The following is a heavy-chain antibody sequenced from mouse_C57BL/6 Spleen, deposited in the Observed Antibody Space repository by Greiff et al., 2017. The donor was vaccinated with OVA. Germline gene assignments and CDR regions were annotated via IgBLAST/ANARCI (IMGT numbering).Heavy chain of an antibody. CDR1: GFSLTSYG. CDR3: ARQDSSGYFYFDY. J-gene: IGHJ2*01. V-gene: IGHV2-6-1*01. D-gene: IGHD3-2*02. CDR2: IWSDGST. Sequence: VKLQESGPGLVAPSQSLSITCTVSGFSLTSYGVHWVRQPPGKGLEWLVVIWSDGSTTYNSALKSRLSISKDNSKSQVFLKMNSLQTDDTAMYYCARQDSSGYFYFDYWGQGTTLTVSS.